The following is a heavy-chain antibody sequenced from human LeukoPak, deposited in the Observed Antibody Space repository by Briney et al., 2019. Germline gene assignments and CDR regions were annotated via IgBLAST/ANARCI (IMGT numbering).Heavy chain of an antibody. V-gene: IGHV3-73*01. Sequence: GGSLRLSCAASGFTFSGSAVHWVRQSSGKGLEWAGHIGKKDNLYATAYAESVKGRFTISRDDSKDTAFLHMDSLKTEDTALYYCTRDRGTYNWFDPWGQGTLVTVSS. CDR2: IGKKDNLYAT. CDR3: TRDRGTYNWFDP. CDR1: GFTFSGSA. D-gene: IGHD2-15*01. J-gene: IGHJ5*02.